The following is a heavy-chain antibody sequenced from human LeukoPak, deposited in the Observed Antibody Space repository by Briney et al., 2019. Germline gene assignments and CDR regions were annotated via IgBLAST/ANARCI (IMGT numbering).Heavy chain of an antibody. CDR1: GGSFSGYY. D-gene: IGHD1-1*01. CDR3: ARDYNWNYYYYMDV. Sequence: SETLSLTCAVYGGSFSGYYWSWIRQPPGKGLEWIGEINHSGSTNYNPSLKSRVTISVDTSKNQFSLKLSSVTAADTAVYHCARDYNWNYYYYMDVWGKGTTVTVSS. J-gene: IGHJ6*03. CDR2: INHSGST. V-gene: IGHV4-34*01.